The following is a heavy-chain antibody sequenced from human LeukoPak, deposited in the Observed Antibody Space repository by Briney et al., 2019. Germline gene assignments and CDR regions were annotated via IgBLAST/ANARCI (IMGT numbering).Heavy chain of an antibody. CDR1: GGTFSSYA. J-gene: IGHJ4*02. V-gene: IGHV1-69*05. CDR2: IIPIFGTA. Sequence: SVKVSCKASGGTFSSYAISWVRQAPGQGLEWMGRIIPIFGTANYAQKFQGRVTITTDESTSTAYMELSSLRSEDTAVYYCARDPSPYYYDSSGYYSYYFDYWGRGTLVTVSS. D-gene: IGHD3-22*01. CDR3: ARDPSPYYYDSSGYYSYYFDY.